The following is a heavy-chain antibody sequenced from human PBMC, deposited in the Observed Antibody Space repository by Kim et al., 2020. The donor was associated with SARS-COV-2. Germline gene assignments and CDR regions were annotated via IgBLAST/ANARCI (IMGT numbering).Heavy chain of an antibody. V-gene: IGHV3-64D*06. Sequence: GGSLRLSCSASEFTFSNYAMHWVRQAPGKGLEYVSSINSHGGSTYYPDSVKGRFTMSRDNSKNALYLQISGLRPEDTAVYYCVKDWDMQPGGCHIWGQGTMVTLSA. J-gene: IGHJ3*02. D-gene: IGHD1-26*01. CDR1: EFTFSNYA. CDR2: INSHGGST. CDR3: VKDWDMQPGGCHI.